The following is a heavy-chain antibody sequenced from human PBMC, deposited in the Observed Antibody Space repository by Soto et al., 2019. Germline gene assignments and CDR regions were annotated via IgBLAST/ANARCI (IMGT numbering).Heavy chain of an antibody. CDR2: LFPVFASV. CDR3: ARKRGMGATGAIAFDN. V-gene: IGHV1-69*01. J-gene: IGHJ4*02. D-gene: IGHD1-26*01. CDR1: GGTFSNHG. Sequence: QVQLVQSGDEVKKPGSSVKVSCQASGGTFSNHGITWVRQAPGQGFEWMGGLFPVFASVKYALRFQGRVTITVNESTSTAVLDVTKVTHEDTAMYYCARKRGMGATGAIAFDNWGQGTLVLVSS.